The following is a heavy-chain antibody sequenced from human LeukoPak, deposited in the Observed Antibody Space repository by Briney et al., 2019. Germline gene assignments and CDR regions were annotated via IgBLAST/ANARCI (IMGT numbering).Heavy chain of an antibody. J-gene: IGHJ4*02. CDR3: ASGDSPLSHFDY. D-gene: IGHD7-27*01. V-gene: IGHV1-3*01. CDR1: GYTFTSYA. CDR2: INAGNGNT. Sequence: ASVKVSCKDSGYTFTSYAMHWVRQAPGQRLEWMGWINAGNGNTKYLQKFQGRVTITRDTSASTAYMELSSLRSEDTAVYDCASGDSPLSHFDYWGQGTLVTVSS.